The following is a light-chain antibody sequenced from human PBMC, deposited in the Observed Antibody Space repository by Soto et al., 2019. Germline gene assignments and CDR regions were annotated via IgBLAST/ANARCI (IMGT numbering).Light chain of an antibody. CDR2: EAS. CDR1: QSISTW. V-gene: IGKV1-5*03. Sequence: DIQMTHSPSTLSXXXGXXVXIXCRASQSISTWLAWYQQKPGKAPKLLIYEASTLQTGVPSRFSGGGSGTEFTLTISSLQPDDFATYYCQQYNTYSTFGQGTKVDI. CDR3: QQYNTYST. J-gene: IGKJ1*01.